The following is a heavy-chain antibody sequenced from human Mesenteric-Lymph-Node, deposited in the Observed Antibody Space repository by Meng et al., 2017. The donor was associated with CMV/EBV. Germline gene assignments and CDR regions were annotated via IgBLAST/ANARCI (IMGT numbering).Heavy chain of an antibody. Sequence: SETLSLTCAVYGGSFSGYYWSWIRQPPGKGLEWIGEINHSGSTNYNPSLKSRVTISVDTSKNQFSLKLSSVTAADTAVYYCARNAAWGPDDAFDIWGQGTMVTVSS. V-gene: IGHV4-34*01. CDR2: INHSGST. CDR3: ARNAAWGPDDAFDI. CDR1: GGSFSGYY. J-gene: IGHJ3*02. D-gene: IGHD3-16*01.